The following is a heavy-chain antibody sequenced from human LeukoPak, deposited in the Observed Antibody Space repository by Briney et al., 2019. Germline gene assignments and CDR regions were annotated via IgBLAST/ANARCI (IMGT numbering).Heavy chain of an antibody. CDR1: GGSISTYY. V-gene: IGHV4-59*01. Sequence: SETLSLTCTVSGGSISTYYWSWIRQPPGKGLEWIGYISYSGNTNYNPSLKSRVTMSVDTSENQFSLKLSSVTAADTAVYYCARRRDYVWGSYRYAFDIWGQGTMVTVSS. J-gene: IGHJ3*02. D-gene: IGHD3-16*02. CDR2: ISYSGNT. CDR3: ARRRDYVWGSYRYAFDI.